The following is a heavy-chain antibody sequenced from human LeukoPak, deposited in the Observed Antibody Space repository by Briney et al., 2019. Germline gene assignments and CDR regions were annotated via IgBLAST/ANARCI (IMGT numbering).Heavy chain of an antibody. CDR2: ISSSSSTI. CDR1: GFTFSSYS. D-gene: IGHD2-2*01. V-gene: IGHV3-48*01. CDR3: AKDGEDIVVVPAADGAFDY. J-gene: IGHJ4*02. Sequence: GGSLRLSCAASGFTFSSYSMNWVRQAPGKGLEWVSYISSSSSTIYYADSVKGRFTISRDNAKNSLYLQMNSLRAEDTAVYYCAKDGEDIVVVPAADGAFDYWGQGTLVTVSS.